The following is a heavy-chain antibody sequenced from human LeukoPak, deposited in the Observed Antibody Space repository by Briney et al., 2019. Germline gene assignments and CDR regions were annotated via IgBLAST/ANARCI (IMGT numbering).Heavy chain of an antibody. D-gene: IGHD3-10*01. V-gene: IGHV4-34*01. CDR2: IHHSGGT. J-gene: IGHJ5*02. CDR3: ARATASGSGRAYDR. Sequence: SETLSLTCAVYGESMIGHYWTWLRQPPGKRLEWIGEIHHSGGTNSNPSLKNRVTMSIDMSKNQFSLKLNSVTAAETAVYFCARATASGSGRAYDRWAQGNLVPVSS. CDR1: GESMIGHY.